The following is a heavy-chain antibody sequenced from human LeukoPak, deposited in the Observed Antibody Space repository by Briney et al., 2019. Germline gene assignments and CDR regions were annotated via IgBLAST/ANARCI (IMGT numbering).Heavy chain of an antibody. Sequence: ASVKVSCTASGGTFSSYAISWVRQAPGQGLEWMGRIIPILGIANYAQKFQGRVTITADKSTSTAYMELSSLRSEDTAVYYCARSDITIFGVVIMPLDYWGQGTLVTVSS. J-gene: IGHJ4*02. CDR3: ARSDITIFGVVIMPLDY. CDR2: IIPILGIA. CDR1: GGTFSSYA. D-gene: IGHD3-3*01. V-gene: IGHV1-69*04.